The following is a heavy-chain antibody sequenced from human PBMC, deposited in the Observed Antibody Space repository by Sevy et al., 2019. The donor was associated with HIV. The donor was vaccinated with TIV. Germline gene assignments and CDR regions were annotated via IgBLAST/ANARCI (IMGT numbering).Heavy chain of an antibody. V-gene: IGHV4-39*01. Sequence: SETLSLTCTVSGGSISSSSYYWGWIRQPPGKGLEWIGSIYYSGSTYYNPSLKSRVTISVDTSKNQFSLKLCSVTAADTAVYYCATTPWGNDGMDVWGQGTTVTVSS. D-gene: IGHD3-16*01. J-gene: IGHJ6*02. CDR3: ATTPWGNDGMDV. CDR1: GGSISSSSYY. CDR2: IYYSGST.